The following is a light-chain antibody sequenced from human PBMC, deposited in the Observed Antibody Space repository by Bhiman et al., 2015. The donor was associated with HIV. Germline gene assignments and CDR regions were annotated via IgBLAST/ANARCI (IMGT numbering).Light chain of an antibody. CDR2: EDD. Sequence: SYELTQPPSVSVSPGQTASITCSGDTLGNRYASWYQQKPGQSPVLVIFEDDKRPSGIPERFSGSNSGNTATLTISRVEAGDEADYYCQVWDSSSDLVVFGGGTKLTVL. CDR1: TLGNRY. J-gene: IGLJ2*01. V-gene: IGLV3-1*01. CDR3: QVWDSSSDLVV.